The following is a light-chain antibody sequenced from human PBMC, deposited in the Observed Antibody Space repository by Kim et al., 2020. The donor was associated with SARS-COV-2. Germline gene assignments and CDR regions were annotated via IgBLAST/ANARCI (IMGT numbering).Light chain of an antibody. Sequence: SAAPRETVTRTCSASQSVSTNLVWYQQRPGQAPRLIIYDASTRAAGIPAMFSGSCSRTEFTLTISSLQSEDFAVYYCQQYNNFRTFGQGTKVDIK. J-gene: IGKJ1*01. V-gene: IGKV3-15*01. CDR1: QSVSTN. CDR3: QQYNNFRT. CDR2: DAS.